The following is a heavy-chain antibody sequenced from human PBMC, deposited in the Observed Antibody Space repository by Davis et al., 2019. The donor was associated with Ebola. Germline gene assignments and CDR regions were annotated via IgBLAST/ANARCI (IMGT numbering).Heavy chain of an antibody. J-gene: IGHJ6*02. V-gene: IGHV3-33*01. CDR1: GFTFSSYG. D-gene: IGHD3-22*01. Sequence: PGGSLRLSCAASGFTFSSYGMHWVRQAPGKGLEWVAVIWYDGSNKYYADSVKGRFTISRDNSKNTLYLQMNSLRAEDTAVYYCARGGGNYYDSSGHYWSYYYGMDVWGQGTTVTVSS. CDR3: ARGGGNYYDSSGHYWSYYYGMDV. CDR2: IWYDGSNK.